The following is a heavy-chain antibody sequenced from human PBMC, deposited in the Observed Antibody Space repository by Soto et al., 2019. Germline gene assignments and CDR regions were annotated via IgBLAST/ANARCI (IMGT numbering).Heavy chain of an antibody. V-gene: IGHV3-48*03. J-gene: IGHJ6*02. CDR3: ARDGPYYYDSSGPGV. D-gene: IGHD3-22*01. Sequence: GSLRLSCAASGFTFSSYEMSWVRQAPGKGLEWVSYISSSGSTIYYTDSVKGRFTISRDNAKNSLYLQMNSLRVEDTAVYYCARDGPYYYDSSGPGVWGQGTTVTVSS. CDR1: GFTFSSYE. CDR2: ISSSGSTI.